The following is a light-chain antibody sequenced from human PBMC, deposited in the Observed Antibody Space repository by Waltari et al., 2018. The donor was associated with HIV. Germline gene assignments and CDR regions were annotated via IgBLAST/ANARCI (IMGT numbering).Light chain of an antibody. J-gene: IGLJ2*01. Sequence: QSALTQPASVSGFPGQSITISCTGTSGDVGYYNYVSWYQQPPGKAPKLIIFDVNKRPSGISDRFSGSKSGNTASLTISELQAEYGADYYCCAYVGSSSLTFGGGT. CDR2: DVN. CDR1: SGDVGYYNY. V-gene: IGLV2-23*02. CDR3: CAYVGSSSLT.